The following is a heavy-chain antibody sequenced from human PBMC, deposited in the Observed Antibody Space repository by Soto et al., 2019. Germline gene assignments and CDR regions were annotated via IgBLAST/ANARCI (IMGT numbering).Heavy chain of an antibody. CDR3: ARRIGYCSSTSCYNYYYYMDV. CDR2: IYYSGST. Sequence: PSETLSLTCTVSGGSISSYYWSWIRQPPGKGLEWIGYIYYSGSTNYNPSLKSRVTISVDTSKNQFSLKLSSVTAADTAVYYCARRIGYCSSTSCYNYYYYMDVWGKGTKVTVSS. CDR1: GGSISSYY. V-gene: IGHV4-59*08. D-gene: IGHD2-2*01. J-gene: IGHJ6*03.